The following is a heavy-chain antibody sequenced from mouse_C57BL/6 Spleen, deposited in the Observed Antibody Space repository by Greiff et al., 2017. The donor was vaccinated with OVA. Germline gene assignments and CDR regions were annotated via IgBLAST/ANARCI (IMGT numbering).Heavy chain of an antibody. Sequence: VKLMESGPELVKPGASVKISCKASGYAFSSSWMNWVKQRPGKGLEGIGRIYPGDGDTNYNGKFKGKATLTADKSSSTAYMQLSSLTSEDSAVYFCARYDYGSSYRAMDYWGQGTSVTVSS. D-gene: IGHD1-1*01. V-gene: IGHV1-82*01. CDR1: GYAFSSSW. J-gene: IGHJ4*01. CDR2: IYPGDGDT. CDR3: ARYDYGSSYRAMDY.